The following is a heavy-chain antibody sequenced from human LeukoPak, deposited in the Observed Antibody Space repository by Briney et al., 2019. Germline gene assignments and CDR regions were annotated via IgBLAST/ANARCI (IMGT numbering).Heavy chain of an antibody. J-gene: IGHJ4*02. CDR3: ARYVVYGSGKYYFDY. V-gene: IGHV4-39*01. CDR2: INYSGSA. D-gene: IGHD3-10*01. CDR1: GGSVSSTTYY. Sequence: SETLSLTCTVSGGSVSSTTYYWSWIRQPPGKGLEWIASINYSGSAYYNPSLKSRVTISVDTSENQFSLKLSSVTAADTTVYYCARYVVYGSGKYYFDYWGQGTLVTVSS.